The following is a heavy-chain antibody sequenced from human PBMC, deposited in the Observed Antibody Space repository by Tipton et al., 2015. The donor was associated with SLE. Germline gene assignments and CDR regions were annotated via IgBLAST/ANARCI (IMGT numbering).Heavy chain of an antibody. CDR2: IYYSGST. J-gene: IGHJ2*01. CDR3: ARVQRLYGDYGRNAWYFDL. CDR1: GGSISSHY. Sequence: TLSLTCTVSGGSISSHYWSWIRQPPGKGLEWIGSIYYSGSTYYNPSLKSRVTISVDTSKNQFSLKLSSVTAADTAVYYCARVQRLYGDYGRNAWYFDLWGRGTLVTVSS. V-gene: IGHV4-39*07. D-gene: IGHD4-17*01.